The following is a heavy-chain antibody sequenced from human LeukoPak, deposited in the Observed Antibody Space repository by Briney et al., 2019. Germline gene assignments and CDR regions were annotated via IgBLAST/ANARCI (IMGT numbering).Heavy chain of an antibody. CDR1: GGSISSSSFY. Sequence: PSETLSLTCTVSGGSISSSSFYWGWIRQPPGQALEWIGNIFYSGSSYYNPSLKSRVTMSVDTSKNQFSLKLSSVTAADTAVYYCARSVPWRFDYWGQGTLVTVSS. CDR3: ARSVPWRFDY. J-gene: IGHJ4*02. V-gene: IGHV4-39*07. CDR2: IFYSGSS.